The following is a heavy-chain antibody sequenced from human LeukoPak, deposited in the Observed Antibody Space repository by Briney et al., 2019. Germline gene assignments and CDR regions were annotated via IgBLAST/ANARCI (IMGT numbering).Heavy chain of an antibody. Sequence: GGSLRLSCAASGFTFSSYAMHWVRQAPGKGLEWVSYISSSGSTIYYADSVKGRFTISRDNTKNSLYLQMNSLRAEDTAVYYCASSSSSWYLDAFDIWGQGTMVTVSS. CDR1: GFTFSSYA. V-gene: IGHV3-48*03. CDR3: ASSSSSWYLDAFDI. J-gene: IGHJ3*02. CDR2: ISSSGSTI. D-gene: IGHD6-13*01.